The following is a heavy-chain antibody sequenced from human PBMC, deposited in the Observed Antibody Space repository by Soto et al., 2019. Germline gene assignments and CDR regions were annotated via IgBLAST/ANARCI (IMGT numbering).Heavy chain of an antibody. Sequence: SETLSLTCTVSGVSITTYYWSWLRQPPGKGLEWIGYIYNSRSTRYNPSLQSRLTISVDTSKNQFSLTLTSVTAADTAVYYCARTQSDGNFDYWGQGILVTVSS. CDR1: GVSITTYY. D-gene: IGHD4-17*01. CDR2: IYNSRST. CDR3: ARTQSDGNFDY. V-gene: IGHV4-59*08. J-gene: IGHJ4*02.